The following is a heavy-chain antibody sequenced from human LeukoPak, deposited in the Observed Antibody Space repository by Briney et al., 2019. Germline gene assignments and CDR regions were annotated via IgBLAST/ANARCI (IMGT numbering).Heavy chain of an antibody. D-gene: IGHD4-17*01. Sequence: PGGSLRLSCAASGFTFSSYAMSWVRQAPGKGLEWVSAISGSGGSTYYADSVKGRFTISRDNSKNTLYLQMNSLRAEDTAVYYCAKDYTVTYYYYGMDVWGQGTTVTVSS. CDR2: ISGSGGST. J-gene: IGHJ6*02. CDR3: AKDYTVTYYYYGMDV. V-gene: IGHV3-23*01. CDR1: GFTFSSYA.